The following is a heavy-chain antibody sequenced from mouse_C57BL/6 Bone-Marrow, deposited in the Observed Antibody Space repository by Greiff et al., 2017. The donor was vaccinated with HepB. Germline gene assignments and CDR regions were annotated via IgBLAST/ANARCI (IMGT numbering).Heavy chain of an antibody. CDR3: ARDDYAVNYAMDY. Sequence: EVKLVESGGGLVQSGRSLRLSCATSGFTFSDFYMEWVRQAPGKGLEWIAASRNKANDYTTEYSASVKGRFIVSRDTSQSILYLQMNALRAEATAMYYCARDDYAVNYAMDYWGQGTSVTVSS. J-gene: IGHJ4*01. V-gene: IGHV7-1*01. CDR2: SRNKANDYTT. D-gene: IGHD2-4*01. CDR1: GFTFSDFY.